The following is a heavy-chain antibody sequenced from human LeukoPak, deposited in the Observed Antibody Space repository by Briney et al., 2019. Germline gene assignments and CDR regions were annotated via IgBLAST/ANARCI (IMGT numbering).Heavy chain of an antibody. CDR2: ISGSGGST. Sequence: PGGSLRLSCAASGFTFSSYAMNWVRQAPGKGLEWVSAISGSGGSTYYADSVKGRFTISRDNSKNTLYLQMNSLRAEDTAVYYCASHWRSRYFQLWGQGNLVTVSS. CDR3: ASHWRSRYFQL. D-gene: IGHD3-3*01. CDR1: GFTFSSYA. V-gene: IGHV3-23*01. J-gene: IGHJ1*01.